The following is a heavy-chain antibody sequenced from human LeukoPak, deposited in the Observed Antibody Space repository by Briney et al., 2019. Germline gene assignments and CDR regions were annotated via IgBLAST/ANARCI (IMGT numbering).Heavy chain of an antibody. CDR2: IYTSGST. CDR3: ARVKGYDFWSGYYDY. J-gene: IGHJ4*02. Sequence: SETLSLTCTVSGVSISSYYRSWIRQPAGKGLEWIGRIYTSGSTNYNPSLKSRVTMSVDTSKNQFSLKLSSVTAADTAVYYCARVKGYDFWSGYYDYWGQGTLVTVSS. V-gene: IGHV4-4*07. D-gene: IGHD3-3*01. CDR1: GVSISSYY.